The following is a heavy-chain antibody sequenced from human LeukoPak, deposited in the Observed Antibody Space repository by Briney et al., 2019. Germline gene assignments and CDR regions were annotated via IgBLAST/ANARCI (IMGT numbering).Heavy chain of an antibody. J-gene: IGHJ4*02. CDR1: GFTFSSYA. V-gene: IGHV3-23*01. CDR2: ISGSGGST. Sequence: PGASLRLSCAASGFTFSSYAMSWVRQAPGKGLEWVSAISGSGGSTYYADSVKGRFTISRDNSKNTLYLQMNSLRAEDTAVHYCAKETSGGDCFDYWGQGTLVTVSS. CDR3: AKETSGGDCFDY.